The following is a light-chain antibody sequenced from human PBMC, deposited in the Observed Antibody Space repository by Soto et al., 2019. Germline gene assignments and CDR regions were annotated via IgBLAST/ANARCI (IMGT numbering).Light chain of an antibody. CDR3: GTWDSSLSAGV. CDR2: DND. J-gene: IGLJ2*01. CDR1: KSNIGENY. V-gene: IGLV1-51*01. Sequence: QSVLTQSPSVSAAPGQTVTISCSGSKSNIGENYVSWYQQLPGTAPKLLIYDNDKRPSGIPDRFSGSKSGTSATLGITGLQTGDEADYYCGTWDSSLSAGVFGGGTKLTVL.